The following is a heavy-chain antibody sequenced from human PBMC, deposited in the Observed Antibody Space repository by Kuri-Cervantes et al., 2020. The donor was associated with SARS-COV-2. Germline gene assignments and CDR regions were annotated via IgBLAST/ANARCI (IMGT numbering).Heavy chain of an antibody. D-gene: IGHD6-6*01. Sequence: GSLRLSCAVAGYSISSGYYWGWIRQPPGKGLEWIGSIYHSGSTYYNPSLKSRVTISVDPSKNQISLKLSSVTAADTAVYYCARRGAGSSSAAFDIWGQGTMVTVSS. CDR1: GYSISSGYY. CDR2: IYHSGST. J-gene: IGHJ3*02. V-gene: IGHV4-38-2*01. CDR3: ARRGAGSSSAAFDI.